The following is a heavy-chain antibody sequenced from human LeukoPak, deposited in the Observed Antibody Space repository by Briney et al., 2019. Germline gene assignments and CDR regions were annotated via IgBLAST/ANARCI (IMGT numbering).Heavy chain of an antibody. CDR2: ISAYNGNT. CDR3: ARGRLRSLEMDAFDI. Sequence: GASVKVSCKASGGTFSSYGISWVRQAPGQGLEWMGWISAYNGNTNYAQKLQGRVTMTTDTSTSTAYMELRSLRSDDTAVYYCARGRLRSLEMDAFDIWGQGTMVTVSS. D-gene: IGHD3-3*01. V-gene: IGHV1-18*01. J-gene: IGHJ3*02. CDR1: GGTFSSYG.